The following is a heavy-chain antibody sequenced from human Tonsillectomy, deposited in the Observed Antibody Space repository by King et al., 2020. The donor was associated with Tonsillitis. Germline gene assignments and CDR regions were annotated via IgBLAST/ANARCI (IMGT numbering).Heavy chain of an antibody. CDR2: IYSGGST. CDR3: ARGSSWKVDY. V-gene: IGHV3-66*01. D-gene: IGHD6-13*01. J-gene: IGHJ4*02. CDR1: GFTVSTNY. Sequence: VQLVEPGGGLVQPGGSLRLSCAASGFTVSTNYMNWVRQAPGKGLEWVSIIYSGGSTYYADSVKGRFTISRDSSNNTLYLQMNSLRAEDTAVYYCARGSSWKVDYWGQGTLVTVSS.